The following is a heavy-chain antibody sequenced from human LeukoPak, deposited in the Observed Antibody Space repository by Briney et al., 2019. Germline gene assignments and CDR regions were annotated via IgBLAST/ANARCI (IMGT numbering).Heavy chain of an antibody. CDR1: GFTFSSYE. CDR2: ISSSGSTI. V-gene: IGHV3-48*03. Sequence: GGSLRLSCAASGFTFSSYEMNWVRQAPGKGLEWVSYISSSGSTIYYADSVKGRFTISRDNAKNSLYLQMNSLRAEDTAVYYCARSYSSSRGTFDYWGQGTLVTVSS. D-gene: IGHD6-6*01. CDR3: ARSYSSSRGTFDY. J-gene: IGHJ4*02.